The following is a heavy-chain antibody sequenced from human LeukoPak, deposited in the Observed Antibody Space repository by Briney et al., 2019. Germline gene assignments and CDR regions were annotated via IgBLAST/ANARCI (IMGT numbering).Heavy chain of an antibody. CDR2: INHSGST. CDR1: GGSFSGYY. V-gene: IGHV4-34*01. J-gene: IGHJ4*02. Sequence: ASETLSLTCAVYGGSFSGYYWSWIRQPPGKGLEWIGEINHSGSTNYNPSLKSRVTISVDTSKNQFSLKLSSVTAADTAVYYCADRAGSFDYWGQGTLVTVSS. D-gene: IGHD6-19*01. CDR3: ADRAGSFDY.